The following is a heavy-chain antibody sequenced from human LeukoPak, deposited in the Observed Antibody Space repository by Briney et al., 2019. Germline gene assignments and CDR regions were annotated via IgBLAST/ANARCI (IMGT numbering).Heavy chain of an antibody. CDR2: ISSSGRSI. V-gene: IGHV3-48*03. CDR1: GFTFSSYE. D-gene: IGHD4-11*01. J-gene: IGHJ6*03. Sequence: GGSLRLSCAASGFTFSSYEMNWVRQAPGKGLEWVSYISSSGRSIHYADSVKGRFTISRDNAKNSLYLQMNSLRAEDTAVYYCARSASTSYSYMDVWGKGTTVTVSS. CDR3: ARSASTSYSYMDV.